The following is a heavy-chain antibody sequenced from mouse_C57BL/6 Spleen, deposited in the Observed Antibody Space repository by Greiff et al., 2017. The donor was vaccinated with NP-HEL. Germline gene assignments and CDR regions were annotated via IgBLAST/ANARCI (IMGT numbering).Heavy chain of an antibody. CDR1: GYTFTSYW. Sequence: QVQLQQPGAELVKPGASVKLSCKASGYTFTSYWMHWVKQRPGQGLEWIGMIHPPSGSTNYNEKFKSKATLTVDKSSSTAYMQLSSLTSEDSAVYYWARPPRFITAVVDYWGQGTTLTVSS. CDR2: IHPPSGST. CDR3: ARPPRFITAVVDY. J-gene: IGHJ2*01. D-gene: IGHD1-1*01. V-gene: IGHV1-64*01.